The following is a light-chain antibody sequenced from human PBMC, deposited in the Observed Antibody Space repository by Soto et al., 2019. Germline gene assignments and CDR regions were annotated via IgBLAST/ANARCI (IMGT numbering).Light chain of an antibody. J-gene: IGKJ5*01. CDR3: QQYNSYPIT. CDR1: QSISSW. CDR2: KAS. V-gene: IGKV1-5*03. Sequence: DIQMIQSPSTLSASVGDRVTITCRASQSISSWLAWYQQKPGKAPKLLIYKASSLESGVPSRFSGSGSGTELTLTISSLQPDDFATYYCQQYNSYPITFGQGTRLEIK.